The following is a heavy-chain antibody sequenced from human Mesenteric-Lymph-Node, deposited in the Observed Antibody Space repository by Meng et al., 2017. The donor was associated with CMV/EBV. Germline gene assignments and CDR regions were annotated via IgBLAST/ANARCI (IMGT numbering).Heavy chain of an antibody. CDR3: ASFLQELSQAFYFDY. J-gene: IGHJ4*02. Sequence: SGVSIRSSSWWSWVRQTAGKGRRWIGEVDKSGATNYKGKRRGGVSMSGEKYKNQFSLNLRCVTAENTAVNYCASFLQELSQAFYFDYWGQGNLVTVSS. CDR1: GVSIRSSSW. D-gene: IGHD2/OR15-2a*01. CDR2: VDKSGAT. V-gene: IGHV4-4*02.